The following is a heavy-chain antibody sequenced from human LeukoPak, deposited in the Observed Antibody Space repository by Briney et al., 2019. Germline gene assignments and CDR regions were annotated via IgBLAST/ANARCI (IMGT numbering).Heavy chain of an antibody. J-gene: IGHJ5*02. CDR3: ARDGTRLWFGESLYNWFDP. CDR2: ISAYNGNT. V-gene: IGHV1-18*01. Sequence: ASVKVSFKAPGYTFTSYGISWVRQAPGQGLEWMGWISAYNGNTNYAQKLQGRVTMTTDTSTSTAYMELRSLRSDDTAVYYCARDGTRLWFGESLYNWFDPWGQGTLVTVSS. D-gene: IGHD3-10*01. CDR1: GYTFTSYG.